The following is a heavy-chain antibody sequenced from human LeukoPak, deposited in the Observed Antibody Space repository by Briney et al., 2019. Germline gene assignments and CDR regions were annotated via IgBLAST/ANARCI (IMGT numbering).Heavy chain of an antibody. D-gene: IGHD1-26*01. V-gene: IGHV3-23*01. Sequence: QPGGSLRLFCAASGFTFSSFPMSWVRPAPGKGLEWVAAISASGSGTYYADSVQGRFTISRDNSKNTLFLQIDSLRAEDTAVYHCAKDNLFLRGTYFLDWGQGTLITVSS. CDR2: ISASGSGT. J-gene: IGHJ4*02. CDR1: GFTFSSFP. CDR3: AKDNLFLRGTYFLD.